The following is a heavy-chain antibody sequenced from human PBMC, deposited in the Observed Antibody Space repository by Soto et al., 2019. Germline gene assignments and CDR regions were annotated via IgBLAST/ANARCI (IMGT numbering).Heavy chain of an antibody. Sequence: SETLSLTCTVSGGSISGYFWNWIRQPPGKGLEWIGYMSYTGNTNYNPSLTSRVSISVDTSKNQFSLNLNSVTAADTAVYYCARADTTIAPLAQWGQGTLVTV. V-gene: IGHV4-59*01. D-gene: IGHD1-1*01. CDR2: MSYTGNT. CDR3: ARADTTIAPLAQ. CDR1: GGSISGYF. J-gene: IGHJ4*02.